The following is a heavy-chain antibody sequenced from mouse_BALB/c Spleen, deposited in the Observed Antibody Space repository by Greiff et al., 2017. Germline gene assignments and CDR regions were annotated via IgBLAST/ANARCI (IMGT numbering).Heavy chain of an antibody. D-gene: IGHD1-1*01. CDR1: GYTFTSYW. CDR3: ARSGVTTVVEGAMDY. V-gene: IGHV1-7*01. Sequence: VQLQQSGAELAKPGASVTMSCKASGYTFTSYWMHWVKQRPGQGLEWIGYINPSTGYTEYNQKFKDKATLTADKSSSTAYMQLSSLTSEDSAVYYCARSGVTTVVEGAMDYWGQGTSVTVSS. CDR2: INPSTGYT. J-gene: IGHJ4*01.